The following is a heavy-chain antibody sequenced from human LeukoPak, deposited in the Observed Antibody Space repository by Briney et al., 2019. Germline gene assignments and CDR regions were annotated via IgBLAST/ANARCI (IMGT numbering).Heavy chain of an antibody. CDR2: INQDGSEK. CDR3: TTFYSRLTDY. J-gene: IGHJ4*02. D-gene: IGHD2/OR15-2a*01. CDR1: GFTFNSYW. V-gene: IGHV3-7*05. Sequence: AGGSLRLSCAASGFTFNSYWIKWVRQAPGKGLEWLASINQDGSEKYYVDSVKGRFTISRDNAKNSLYLQMNSLRAEDTAVYYCTTFYSRLTDYWGQGTVVTVSS.